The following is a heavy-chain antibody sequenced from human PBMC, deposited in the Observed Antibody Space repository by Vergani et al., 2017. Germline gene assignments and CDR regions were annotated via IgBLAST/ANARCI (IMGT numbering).Heavy chain of an antibody. V-gene: IGHV4-38-2*01. J-gene: IGHJ4*02. CDR1: DFISNGHY. CDR3: ARHLRVYSYCVFDY. CDR2: HYASGRT. D-gene: IGHD5-18*01. Sequence: QVQLQESGPGLVKPSETLSLICDVFDFISNGHYWGWSRQSPEKGLEWIGSHYASGRTYYSPSLKSRVAISIDTSKNHISLRPSSVNAADTAFYYCARHLRVYSYCVFDYWGQGREVTVSS.